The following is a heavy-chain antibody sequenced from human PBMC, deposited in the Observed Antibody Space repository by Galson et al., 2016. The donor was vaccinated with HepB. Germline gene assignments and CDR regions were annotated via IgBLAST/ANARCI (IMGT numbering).Heavy chain of an antibody. Sequence: SETLSLTCNVSGGSISSYSWSWIRQSPGKGLEWLGYIYYSGSTKYNPSLKSRVTMSVDTSKNQFSLKLTSVTAADTAVYYCASYKSPDYWGQGTRVTVSS. CDR3: ASYKSPDY. J-gene: IGHJ4*02. CDR2: IYYSGST. D-gene: IGHD1-14*01. CDR1: GGSISSYS. V-gene: IGHV4-59*01.